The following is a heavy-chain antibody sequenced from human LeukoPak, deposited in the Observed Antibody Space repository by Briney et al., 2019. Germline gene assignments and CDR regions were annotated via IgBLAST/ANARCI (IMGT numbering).Heavy chain of an antibody. V-gene: IGHV3-74*01. Sequence: PGGSLRLSCEGSGFSFSSYWMHWVRQAPGKGLAWVSRIRTDGGTKYYADSVKGRFTISRDNAKKSLYLQMNSLRAEDTAVYYCGRVGAYYGSGSYSDYWGQGALVTVSS. CDR2: IRTDGGTK. CDR1: GFSFSSYW. J-gene: IGHJ4*02. D-gene: IGHD3-10*01. CDR3: GRVGAYYGSGSYSDY.